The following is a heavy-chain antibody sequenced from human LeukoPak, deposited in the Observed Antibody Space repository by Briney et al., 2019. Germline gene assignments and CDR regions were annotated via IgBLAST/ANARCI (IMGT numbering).Heavy chain of an antibody. D-gene: IGHD3-22*01. CDR3: AKDPGYYDSSGYYM. J-gene: IGHJ4*02. V-gene: IGHV3-23*01. Sequence: PGGSLRLSCAASGFTFSSYAMSWVRQAPGKGLEWVSAISGSGGSTYYADSVKGRFTISRDNSKNTLYLQMNSLRAEDTAVYYCAKDPGYYDSSGYYMGGQGTLVTVSS. CDR2: ISGSGGST. CDR1: GFTFSSYA.